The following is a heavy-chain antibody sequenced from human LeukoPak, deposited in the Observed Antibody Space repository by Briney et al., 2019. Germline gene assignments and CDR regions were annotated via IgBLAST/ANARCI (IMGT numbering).Heavy chain of an antibody. CDR2: INHSGST. Sequence: PSETLSLTCAVYGGSFSGYYWSWIRQPPGKGLEWIGEINHSGSTNYNPSLKSRVTISVDTSKNQFSLKLSSVTAADTAVYYCARTHYDFWSGYLPPNWFDPWGQGTLVTVSS. CDR1: GGSFSGYY. D-gene: IGHD3-3*01. J-gene: IGHJ5*02. V-gene: IGHV4-34*01. CDR3: ARTHYDFWSGYLPPNWFDP.